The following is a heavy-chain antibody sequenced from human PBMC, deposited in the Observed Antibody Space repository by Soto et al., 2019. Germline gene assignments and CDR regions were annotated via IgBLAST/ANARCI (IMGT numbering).Heavy chain of an antibody. CDR2: ISYDGSNK. CDR1: GFTFSSYG. D-gene: IGHD3-10*01. CDR3: AKWAGIYGSGSYPPPPYYFDY. Sequence: QVQLVESGGGVVQPGRSLRLSCAASGFTFSSYGMHWVRQAPGKGLEWVAVISYDGSNKYYADSVKGRFTISRDNSKNTLYLQMNSLRAEDTAVYYCAKWAGIYGSGSYPPPPYYFDYWGQGTLVTVSS. V-gene: IGHV3-30*18. J-gene: IGHJ4*02.